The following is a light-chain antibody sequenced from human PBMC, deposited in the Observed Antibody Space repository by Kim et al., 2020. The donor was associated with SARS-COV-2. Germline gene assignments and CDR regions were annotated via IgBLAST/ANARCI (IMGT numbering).Light chain of an antibody. Sequence: DIQMTQSPSTLSASVGDRVTITCRASQNIYVLLAWFQQKPGKAPKLLMYKVSTLENGVPSRFSGSGSGTEFTLTINSLQPDDFATYYCQHYLNYPLTLGGGTKVDIK. V-gene: IGKV1-5*03. CDR1: QNIYVL. CDR3: QHYLNYPLT. CDR2: KVS. J-gene: IGKJ4*01.